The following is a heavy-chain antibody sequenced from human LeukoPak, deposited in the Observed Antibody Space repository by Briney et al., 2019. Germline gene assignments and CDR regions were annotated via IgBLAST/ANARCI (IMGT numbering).Heavy chain of an antibody. V-gene: IGHV3-23*01. CDR2: ISGSGGNT. CDR3: AKGSRLGDPLYCCGGSCYGLFDY. J-gene: IGHJ4*02. CDR1: GFTFSSYA. Sequence: GGSLRLSCAASGFTFSSYAMSWVRQAPGKGLEWVSAISGSGGNTYYADSVKGRFTISRDNSKNTLYLQMNSLRAEDTAVYYCAKGSRLGDPLYCCGGSCYGLFDYWGQGTLVTVSS. D-gene: IGHD2-15*01.